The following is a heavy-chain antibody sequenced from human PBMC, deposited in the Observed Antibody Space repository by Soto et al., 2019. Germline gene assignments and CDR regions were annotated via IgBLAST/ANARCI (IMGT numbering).Heavy chain of an antibody. J-gene: IGHJ6*02. D-gene: IGHD3-9*01. CDR1: GYTFTSYY. V-gene: IGHV1-46*01. Sequence: ASVKVSCKASGYTFTSYYMHWVRQAPGQGLEWMGIINPSGGSTSYAQKFQGRVTMTRDTSTSTVYMGLSSLRSEDTAVYYCARDVDILTGYYPAYGMDVWGQGTTVTVSS. CDR2: INPSGGST. CDR3: ARDVDILTGYYPAYGMDV.